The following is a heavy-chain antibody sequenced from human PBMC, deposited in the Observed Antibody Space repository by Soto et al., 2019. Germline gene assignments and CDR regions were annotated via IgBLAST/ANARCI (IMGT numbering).Heavy chain of an antibody. CDR1: GGSISSSRCH. CDR2: IYYSGST. J-gene: IGHJ6*02. V-gene: IGHV4-39*01. Sequence: PSETLSLTCTVSGGSISSSRCHWGWIRQPPGKGLEWIGSIYYSGSTYYNPSLKSRVTISVDTSKNQFSLKLSSVTAADTAVYYCARCEEWRNGMDVWGQGTTVTVSS. CDR3: ARCEEWRNGMDV. D-gene: IGHD3-3*01.